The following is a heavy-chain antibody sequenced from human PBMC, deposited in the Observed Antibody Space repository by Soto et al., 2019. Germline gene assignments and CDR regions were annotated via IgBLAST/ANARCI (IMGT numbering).Heavy chain of an antibody. CDR1: GFTFNNYA. Sequence: EVQLLESGGGLVQPGGSLRLSCAASGFTFNNYAMSWVRQAPGKGLEWVSAISASGGGTYYADSVKGRVTISRDNSKNTLYLQMDNLRVDDTALYYCAKDTEGALPPPILDYWGQGTLVTVSS. CDR3: AKDTEGALPPPILDY. CDR2: ISASGGGT. V-gene: IGHV3-23*01. J-gene: IGHJ4*02. D-gene: IGHD3-3*01.